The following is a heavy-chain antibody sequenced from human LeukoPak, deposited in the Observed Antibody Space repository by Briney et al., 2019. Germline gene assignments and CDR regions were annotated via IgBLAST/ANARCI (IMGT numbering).Heavy chain of an antibody. J-gene: IGHJ4*02. V-gene: IGHV3-7*05. Sequence: GESLRLSCAASGFSFTAYRMSWVRQAPGKGLEWVANIKVDGTEKYYVDSVKGRFTISRDNAKNSLSLQMSGLRAEDTAVYYCARDWNGSGTAFDHWGQGTLVTVSS. CDR2: IKVDGTEK. CDR1: GFSFTAYR. CDR3: ARDWNGSGTAFDH. D-gene: IGHD1-1*01.